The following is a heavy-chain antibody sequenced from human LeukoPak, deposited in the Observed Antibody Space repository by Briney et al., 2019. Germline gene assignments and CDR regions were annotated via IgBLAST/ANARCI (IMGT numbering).Heavy chain of an antibody. V-gene: IGHV4-59*01. CDR1: GGSISSYY. D-gene: IGHD6-13*01. Sequence: PSETLSLTCTVSGGSISSYYWSWIRQPPGKGLEWIGYIYYSGSTNYNPSLKSRVTISVDTSKNQFSLKLSSVTAADTAVYYCARDVIAEGGGFDPWGQGTLVTVSS. J-gene: IGHJ5*02. CDR3: ARDVIAEGGGFDP. CDR2: IYYSGST.